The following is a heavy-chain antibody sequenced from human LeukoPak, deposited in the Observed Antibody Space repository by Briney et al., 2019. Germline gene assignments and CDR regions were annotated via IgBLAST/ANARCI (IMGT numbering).Heavy chain of an antibody. J-gene: IGHJ4*02. CDR2: ISAYNGNT. CDR1: GYTFTSYG. D-gene: IGHD2-2*01. Sequence: ASVKVSCKASGYTFTSYGISRVRQAPGQGLEWMGWISAYNGNTNYAQKLQGRVTMTTDTSTSTAYMELRSLRSDDTAVYYCARGRLSHCSSTSCYLGPAVWWGQGTLVTVSS. CDR3: ARGRLSHCSSTSCYLGPAVW. V-gene: IGHV1-18*01.